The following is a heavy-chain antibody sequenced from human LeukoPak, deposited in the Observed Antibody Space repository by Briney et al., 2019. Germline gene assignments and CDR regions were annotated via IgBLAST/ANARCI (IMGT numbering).Heavy chain of an antibody. Sequence: PGGSLRLSCAASGFTFSTYAMTWVRQAPGKGLEWVSLISGTGGSIYYADSVKGRFTISRDNSKNTLYLQMNSLRAEDTAVYYCAKDRGYCSSTRCYALHYFDYWGQGTLVTVSA. V-gene: IGHV3-23*01. D-gene: IGHD2-2*01. CDR3: AKDRGYCSSTRCYALHYFDY. CDR1: GFTFSTYA. CDR2: ISGTGGSI. J-gene: IGHJ4*02.